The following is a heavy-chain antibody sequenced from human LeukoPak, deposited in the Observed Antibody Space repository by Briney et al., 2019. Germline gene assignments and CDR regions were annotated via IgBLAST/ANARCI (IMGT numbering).Heavy chain of an antibody. V-gene: IGHV4-59*01. J-gene: IGHJ4*02. CDR1: GGSISGYY. CDR2: ISYTGST. Sequence: SETLSLTRTVSGGSISGYYWSWIRQPPGKGLEWIGYISYTGSTKYNPSLESRVTISVDTSKKQFALNLSSVTAADTAVYYCAREGDYDSGGYSTFDYWGQGTLVTVSS. CDR3: AREGDYDSGGYSTFDY. D-gene: IGHD3-22*01.